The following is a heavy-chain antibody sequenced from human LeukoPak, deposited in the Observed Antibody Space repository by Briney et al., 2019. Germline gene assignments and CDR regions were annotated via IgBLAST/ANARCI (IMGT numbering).Heavy chain of an antibody. CDR3: ARERGDGYNYLDY. J-gene: IGHJ4*02. V-gene: IGHV4-59*01. CDR2: ISSSGST. CDR1: GGSISSYF. D-gene: IGHD5-24*01. Sequence: SETLSLTCTVSGGSISSYFWSWIRQPPGKGLEWIGYISSSGSTNYNPSLKSRVTISVDTSKNQFSLKPSSVTAADTAVYYCARERGDGYNYLDYWGQGTLVTVSS.